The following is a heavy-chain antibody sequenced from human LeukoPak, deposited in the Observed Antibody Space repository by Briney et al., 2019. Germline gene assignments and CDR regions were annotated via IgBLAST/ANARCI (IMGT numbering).Heavy chain of an antibody. V-gene: IGHV4-34*01. CDR1: GGSFSGYY. J-gene: IGHJ5*02. Sequence: PSETLSLTCAVYGGSFSGYYWSWIRQPPGKGLEWIGEINHSGSTNYNPSLKSRVTISVDTSKNQFSLKLSSVTAADTAVYYCARRRCSSTSCYAYRVVVNWFDPWGQGTLVIVSS. CDR2: INHSGST. D-gene: IGHD2-2*01. CDR3: ARRRCSSTSCYAYRVVVNWFDP.